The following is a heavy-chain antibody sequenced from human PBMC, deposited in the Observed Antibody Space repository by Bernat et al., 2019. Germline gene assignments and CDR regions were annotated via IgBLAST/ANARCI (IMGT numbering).Heavy chain of an antibody. V-gene: IGHV3-30-3*01. CDR3: ARGEVIVVVPAALDY. J-gene: IGHJ4*02. Sequence: QVQLVESGGGVVQPGRSLRLSCAASGFTFSSYAMHWVRQAPGKGLEWVAVISYDGSNKYSADSVKGRFTISRDNSKNTLYLQMNSLRAEDTAVYYCARGEVIVVVPAALDYWGQGTLVTVSS. D-gene: IGHD2-2*01. CDR2: ISYDGSNK. CDR1: GFTFSSYA.